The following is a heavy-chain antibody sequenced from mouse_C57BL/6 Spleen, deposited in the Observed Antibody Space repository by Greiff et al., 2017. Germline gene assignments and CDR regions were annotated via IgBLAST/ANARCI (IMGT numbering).Heavy chain of an antibody. CDR2: INPTNSDT. V-gene: IGHV1-52*01. D-gene: IGHD3-3*01. CDR3: AYDEAGAGAFGY. CDR1: GYTFTSYW. Sequence: QVQLQQPGAELVRPGASVKLSCKASGYTFTSYWMHWVKQRPRQGLEWIGYINPTNSDTHYNQKFKDKATLTVDKSSSTAYMQLSSLTSEDSAVYYCAYDEAGAGAFGYWGQGATLTVSS. J-gene: IGHJ2*01.